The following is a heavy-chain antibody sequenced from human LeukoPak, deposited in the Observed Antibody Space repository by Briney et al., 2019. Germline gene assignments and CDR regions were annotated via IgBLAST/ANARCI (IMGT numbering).Heavy chain of an antibody. J-gene: IGHJ4*02. V-gene: IGHV3-23*01. CDR2: ISGSGGST. D-gene: IGHD5-18*01. Sequence: GGSLRLSCAASGFTFSSYAMSWVRQAPGKGLEWVSAISGSGGSTYYAYSVKGRFTISTDNSKNKLYLQMNSLRAEDTAVYYCSRLRGYSYGYNVYWGQGTLVTVSS. CDR3: SRLRGYSYGYNVY. CDR1: GFTFSSYA.